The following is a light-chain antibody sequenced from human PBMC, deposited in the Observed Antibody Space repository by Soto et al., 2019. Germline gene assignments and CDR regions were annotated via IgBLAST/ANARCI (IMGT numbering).Light chain of an antibody. CDR1: SSNVGGYNF. CDR3: SSYAGTYTWV. CDR2: DVA. J-gene: IGLJ3*02. Sequence: QPVLTQPRSVSGSPGQSVTISCTGTSSNVGGYNFVSWYQQHPGKAPKLIIYDVAKRPSGVPDRFSGSKSYNTASLTISGLQAEDEADYYCSSYAGTYTWVFGGGTKLTVL. V-gene: IGLV2-11*01.